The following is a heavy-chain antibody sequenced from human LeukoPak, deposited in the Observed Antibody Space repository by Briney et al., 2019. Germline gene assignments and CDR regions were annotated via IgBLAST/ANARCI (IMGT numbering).Heavy chain of an antibody. CDR2: IYYTGFT. Sequence: PSETLSLTCTVSNGSLSSYYWSSIRQPPGKGLEWIGYIYYTGFTNYNPSVNSRVSISTDTSKNQFSLKLSSVTAADTAVYYCARVSSYDFTREGHPYWYSDLWGRGTLVSVSS. J-gene: IGHJ2*01. CDR3: ARVSSYDFTREGHPYWYSDL. V-gene: IGHV4-59*01. CDR1: NGSLSSYY. D-gene: IGHD3/OR15-3a*01.